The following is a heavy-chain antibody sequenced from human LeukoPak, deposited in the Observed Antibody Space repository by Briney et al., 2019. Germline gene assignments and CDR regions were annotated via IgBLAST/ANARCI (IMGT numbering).Heavy chain of an antibody. V-gene: IGHV3-23*01. CDR3: AKSLSAYCGGDCYSSTYYFDY. CDR1: GFTFSSYA. J-gene: IGHJ4*02. D-gene: IGHD2-21*02. CDR2: ISGSGGST. Sequence: PGGSLRLSCAASGFTFSSYAMSWVRQAPGKGLEWVSAISGSGGSTYYADSVKGRFTISRDNSKNTLYLQMNSLRAEDTAVYYCAKSLSAYCGGDCYSSTYYFDYWGQGTLVTVSS.